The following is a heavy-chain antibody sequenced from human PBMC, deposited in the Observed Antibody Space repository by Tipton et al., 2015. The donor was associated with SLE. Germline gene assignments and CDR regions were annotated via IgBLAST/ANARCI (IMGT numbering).Heavy chain of an antibody. CDR1: GYSISSGYY. V-gene: IGHV4-38-2*02. Sequence: TLSLTCTVSGYSISSGYYWGWIRQPPGKGLEWIGSIYHSGSTYYNPSLKSRVTISVYTSKNQFSLKLSSVTAADTAVYYCARAGRAWNLFDYWGQGTLVTVSS. J-gene: IGHJ4*02. CDR3: ARAGRAWNLFDY. D-gene: IGHD1-1*01. CDR2: IYHSGST.